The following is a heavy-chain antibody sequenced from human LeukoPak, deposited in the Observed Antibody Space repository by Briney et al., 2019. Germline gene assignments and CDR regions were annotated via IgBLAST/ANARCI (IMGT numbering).Heavy chain of an antibody. CDR3: ARDSGDRYYYYYMDV. Sequence: ASVKVSCKASGGTFSSYAISWVRQAPGQGLEWMGGIIPIFGTANYAQKFQGRVTITADESTSTAYMELSSLGSEDTAVYYCARDSGDRYYYYYMDVWGKGTTVTVSS. CDR2: IIPIFGTA. D-gene: IGHD7-27*01. V-gene: IGHV1-69*01. CDR1: GGTFSSYA. J-gene: IGHJ6*03.